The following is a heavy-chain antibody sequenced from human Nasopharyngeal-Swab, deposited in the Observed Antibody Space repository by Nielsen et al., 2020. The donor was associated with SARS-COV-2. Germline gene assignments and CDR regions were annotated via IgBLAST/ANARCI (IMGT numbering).Heavy chain of an antibody. CDR3: AKDRPPLVTTYAFDI. CDR2: ISGSGGST. V-gene: IGHV3-23*01. Sequence: GESLKISCAASGFTFSSYAMGWVRQAPGKGLEWVSAISGSGGSTYYADSVKGRFTISRDNSKNTLYLQMNSLRAEDTAVYYCAKDRPPLVTTYAFDIWGQGTMVTVSS. CDR1: GFTFSSYA. D-gene: IGHD4-17*01. J-gene: IGHJ3*02.